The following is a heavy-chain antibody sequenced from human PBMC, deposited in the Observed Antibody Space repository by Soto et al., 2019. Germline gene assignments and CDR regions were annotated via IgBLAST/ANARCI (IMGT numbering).Heavy chain of an antibody. CDR3: ARESHKWELPGY. Sequence: ASVKVSCKASGYTFTIYYMHCVRRAPGQGLEWMGIINPSGGSTSYAQKFQGRVTMTRDTSTSTVYMELSSLRSEDTAVYHCARESHKWELPGYWGQGTLVTVSS. CDR1: GYTFTIYY. V-gene: IGHV1-46*01. D-gene: IGHD1-26*01. J-gene: IGHJ4*02. CDR2: INPSGGST.